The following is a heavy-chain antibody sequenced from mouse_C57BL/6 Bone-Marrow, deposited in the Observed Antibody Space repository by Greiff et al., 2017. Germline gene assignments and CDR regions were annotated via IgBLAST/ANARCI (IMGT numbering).Heavy chain of an antibody. D-gene: IGHD2-3*01. CDR1: GYTFTSYG. V-gene: IGHV1-81*01. CDR3: ARLIYDGYLYYAMDY. Sequence: VQLQQSGAELARPGASVKLSCTASGYTFTSYGISWVKQRTGQGLEWLGEIYPRSGNTYYNEKFKGKATLTADKSSSTAYMELRSLTSEDAAVYFCARLIYDGYLYYAMDYWGQGTSVTVSS. J-gene: IGHJ4*01. CDR2: IYPRSGNT.